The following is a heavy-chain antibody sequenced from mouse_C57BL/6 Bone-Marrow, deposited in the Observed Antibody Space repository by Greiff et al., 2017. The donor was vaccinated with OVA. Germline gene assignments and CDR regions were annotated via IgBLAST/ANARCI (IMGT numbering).Heavy chain of an antibody. CDR3: TRFTTVVADAMDY. Sequence: VHLVESGAELVRPGASVTLSCKASGYTFTDYEMHWVKQTPVHGLEWIGAIDPETGGTAYNQKFKGKAILTADKSSSTAYMVLRSLTSEDSAVDYCTRFTTVVADAMDYWGQGTSVTVSS. V-gene: IGHV1-15*01. CDR1: GYTFTDYE. CDR2: IDPETGGT. D-gene: IGHD1-1*01. J-gene: IGHJ4*01.